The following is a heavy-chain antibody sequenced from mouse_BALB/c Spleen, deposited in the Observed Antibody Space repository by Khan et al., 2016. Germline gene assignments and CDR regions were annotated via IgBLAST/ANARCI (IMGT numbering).Heavy chain of an antibody. CDR1: GFNIKDTY. CDR2: IDPANGNT. J-gene: IGHJ4*01. V-gene: IGHV14-3*02. CDR3: AGAMDY. Sequence: EVQLQESGAELVKPGASVKLSCTASGFNIKDTYMHWVKQRPEQGLEWIGRIDPANGNTKYDPKFQGKATITADTSYNTAYLKLSSLTSEYTAVYYCAGAMDYWGQGTSVTVSS.